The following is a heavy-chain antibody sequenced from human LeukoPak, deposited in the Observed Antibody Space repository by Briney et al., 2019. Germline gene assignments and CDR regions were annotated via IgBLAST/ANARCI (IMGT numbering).Heavy chain of an antibody. CDR1: GFTFSSYS. J-gene: IGHJ4*02. CDR2: IKQDGSEK. D-gene: IGHD3-10*01. Sequence: GGSLRLSCAASGFTFSSYSMNWVCQAPGKGLEWVANIKQDGSEKYYVDSVKGRFTISRDNAKNSLYLQMNSLRAEDTAVYYCARDLNYYGSGSYYKVFDYWGQGTLVTVSS. V-gene: IGHV3-7*01. CDR3: ARDLNYYGSGSYYKVFDY.